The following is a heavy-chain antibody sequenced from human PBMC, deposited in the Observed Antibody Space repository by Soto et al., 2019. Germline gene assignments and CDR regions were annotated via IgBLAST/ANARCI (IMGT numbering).Heavy chain of an antibody. J-gene: IGHJ4*02. CDR2: IKSKTDGGTT. CDR3: TTDLSIAAAAFLFDY. D-gene: IGHD6-13*01. Sequence: GGSLRLSCAASGFTFSNAWMSWVRQAPGKGLEWVGRIKSKTDGGTTDYAAPVKGRFTISRDDSKNTLYLQMNSLKTEDTAVYYCTTDLSIAAAAFLFDYWGQGTLVTVSS. V-gene: IGHV3-15*01. CDR1: GFTFSNAW.